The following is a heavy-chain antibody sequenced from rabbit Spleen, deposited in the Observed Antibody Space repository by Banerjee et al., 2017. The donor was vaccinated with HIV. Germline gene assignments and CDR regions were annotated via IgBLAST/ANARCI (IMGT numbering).Heavy chain of an antibody. V-gene: IGHV1S40*01. CDR3: ASDIYGYGVFSL. D-gene: IGHD3-1*01. CDR2: IDAGTSGFT. J-gene: IGHJ4*01. Sequence: QSLEESGGDLVKPGASLTLTCTASGVSFSISSYMCWVRQAPGKGLEWIACIDAGTSGFTYFATWAKGRFAVSKTSSTTVTLQMTSLTAADTATYFCASDIYGYGVFSLWGPGTLVTVS. CDR1: GVSFSISSY.